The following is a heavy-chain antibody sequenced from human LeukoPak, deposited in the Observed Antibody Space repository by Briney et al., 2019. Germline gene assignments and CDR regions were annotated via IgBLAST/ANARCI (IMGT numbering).Heavy chain of an antibody. V-gene: IGHV3-23*01. CDR1: GFTFSSYA. J-gene: IGHJ4*02. Sequence: GGSLRLSCAASGFTFSSYAMSWIRQAPGKGLEWVSAISGSGGSTYYADSVKGRFTISRDNSKNTLYLQMNSLRAEDTAVYYCAKPLAYCGGDCYWNYWGQGTLVTVSS. CDR2: ISGSGGST. D-gene: IGHD2-21*02. CDR3: AKPLAYCGGDCYWNY.